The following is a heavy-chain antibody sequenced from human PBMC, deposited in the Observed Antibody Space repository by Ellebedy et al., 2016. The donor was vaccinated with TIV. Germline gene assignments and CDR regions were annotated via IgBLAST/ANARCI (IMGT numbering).Heavy chain of an antibody. CDR2: IYYTGRT. Sequence: MPSETLSLTCSVSGDSISSGGYYWSWIRQPPGKGLEWIGYIYYTGRTYYNPSLQRRLTISVDTSKNQFSLRLTSLTAADTAVYYCAREDILLTTGFDSWGQGTLVTVSS. V-gene: IGHV4-31*03. J-gene: IGHJ4*02. CDR1: GDSISSGGYY. D-gene: IGHD3-9*01. CDR3: AREDILLTTGFDS.